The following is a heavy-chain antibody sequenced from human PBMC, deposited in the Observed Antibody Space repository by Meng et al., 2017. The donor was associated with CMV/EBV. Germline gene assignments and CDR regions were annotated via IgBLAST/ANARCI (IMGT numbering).Heavy chain of an antibody. J-gene: IGHJ5*02. CDR2: IYPSDSGT. V-gene: IGHV5-51*01. CDR1: GYSFTNYW. Sequence: GESLKISCQASGYSFTNYWIGWVRQMPGKGLEWMGIIYPSDSGTRYSPSFQGQVSMSVDKSINTAYLKWSSLKASDSAMYYCARQGNSGGDWLDPWGQGTPVTVSS. CDR3: ARQGNSGGDWLDP. D-gene: IGHD1-7*01.